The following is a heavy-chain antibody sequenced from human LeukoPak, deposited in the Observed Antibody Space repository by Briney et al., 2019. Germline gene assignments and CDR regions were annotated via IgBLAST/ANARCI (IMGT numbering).Heavy chain of an antibody. Sequence: AGGSLRLSCAASGFTFSSYAMSWVRQAPGKGLEWVSAISGSGGSTYYADSVKGRFTISRDNSKNTLYLQMNSLRVEDTAVYYCAKDRFSSSGWYVDYFDYWGQGTLVTVSS. J-gene: IGHJ4*02. CDR2: ISGSGGST. V-gene: IGHV3-23*01. D-gene: IGHD6-19*01. CDR1: GFTFSSYA. CDR3: AKDRFSSSGWYVDYFDY.